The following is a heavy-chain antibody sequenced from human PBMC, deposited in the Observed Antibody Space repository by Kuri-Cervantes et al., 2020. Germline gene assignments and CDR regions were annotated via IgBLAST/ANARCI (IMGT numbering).Heavy chain of an antibody. V-gene: IGHV3-15*01. CDR2: IKSKTDGGTT. Sequence: GESLKISCAASGFTFSNAWMSWVRQAPGKGLEWVGSIKSKTDGGTTDYAAHVKGSFTISRDDSKNTLYLQMNSLKTEDTAVYYCTTLSYYDILSGYYRDYWGQGTLVTVSS. J-gene: IGHJ4*02. CDR3: TTLSYYDILSGYYRDY. CDR1: GFTFSNAW. D-gene: IGHD3-9*01.